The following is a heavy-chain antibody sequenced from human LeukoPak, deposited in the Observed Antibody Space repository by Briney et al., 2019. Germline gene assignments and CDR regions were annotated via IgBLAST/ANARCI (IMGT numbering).Heavy chain of an antibody. V-gene: IGHV3-74*01. D-gene: IGHD2-2*01. CDR2: INSDGSIT. CDR1: GFTFSSYW. J-gene: IGHJ4*02. Sequence: RSGGSLRLSCAASGFTFSSYWMHWVRQAPGKGLVWVSRINSDGSITTYADSVRGRFTISRDNAKSTLYLRMNSLRAEDTAVYYCASSTQISKYADYWGQGALVTVSS. CDR3: ASSTQISKYADY.